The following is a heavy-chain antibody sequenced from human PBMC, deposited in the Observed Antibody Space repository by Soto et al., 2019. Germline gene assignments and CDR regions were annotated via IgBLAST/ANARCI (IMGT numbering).Heavy chain of an antibody. Sequence: DSVKVSCKASGYTFTSYAMHWVRQAPGQRLEWMGWINAGNGNTKYSQKFQGRVTITRDTSASTAYMELSSLRSEETAVYYCGRERTVAGNDYCGQGSLVTVSA. D-gene: IGHD6-19*01. CDR3: GRERTVAGNDY. CDR2: INAGNGNT. V-gene: IGHV1-3*01. CDR1: GYTFTSYA. J-gene: IGHJ4*02.